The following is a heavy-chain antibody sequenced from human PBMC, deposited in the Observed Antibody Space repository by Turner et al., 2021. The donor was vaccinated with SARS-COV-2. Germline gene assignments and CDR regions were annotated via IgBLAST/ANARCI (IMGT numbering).Heavy chain of an antibody. V-gene: IGHV3-33*01. J-gene: IGHJ4*02. CDR1: GFTFSSYG. CDR2: IWYDGSNK. CDR3: ARDADYGGNPGGFEY. D-gene: IGHD4-17*01. Sequence: QVQLVESGRGVVQPGRSVKPTCAVSGFTFSSYGMHWVRQAPGKGLEWVAVIWYDGSNKFYADSVKGRFTISRDNSKNTLYLQMNSLRAEDTAVYYCARDADYGGNPGGFEYWGQGTLVTVSS.